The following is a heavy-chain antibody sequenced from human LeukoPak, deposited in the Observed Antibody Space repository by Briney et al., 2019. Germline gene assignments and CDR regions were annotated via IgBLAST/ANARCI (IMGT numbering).Heavy chain of an antibody. D-gene: IGHD3-10*01. Sequence: SETLSLTCTVSGGSISSGSYYWSWIRQPAGKGLEWIGRIYTSGSTNYNPFLKSRVTISVDTSKNQFSLKLSSVTAADTAVYYCARETGLWFGESNLDYWGQGTLVTVSS. V-gene: IGHV4-61*02. J-gene: IGHJ4*02. CDR1: GGSISSGSYY. CDR2: IYTSGST. CDR3: ARETGLWFGESNLDY.